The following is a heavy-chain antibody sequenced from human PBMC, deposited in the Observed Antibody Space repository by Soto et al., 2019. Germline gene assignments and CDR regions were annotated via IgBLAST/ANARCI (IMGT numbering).Heavy chain of an antibody. V-gene: IGHV3-74*01. CDR3: ARWAGWFDP. J-gene: IGHJ5*02. Sequence: EVQLVESGGGLVQPGGSLRLSCAASGFTFSNSWMHWVRQAPGMGPVWVSSVNGDGSSTTYADSVRGRFTISRDNAKNTLYLQMNSLRVEDTAVYYCARWAGWFDPWGQGTLVTVSS. CDR2: VNGDGSST. CDR1: GFTFSNSW.